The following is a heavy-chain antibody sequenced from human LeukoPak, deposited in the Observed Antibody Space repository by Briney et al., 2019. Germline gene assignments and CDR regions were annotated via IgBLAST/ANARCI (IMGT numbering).Heavy chain of an antibody. V-gene: IGHV3-30*04. J-gene: IGHJ3*02. CDR3: VVAATGDDAFDI. CDR1: GFTFSSYA. Sequence: GGSLRLSCAASGFTFSSYAMHWVRQAPGKGLEWVAVISYDGSNKYYADSVKGRFTISRDNSKNTLYLQMNSLRAEDTAVYYGVVAATGDDAFDIWGQGTMVTVSS. D-gene: IGHD2-15*01. CDR2: ISYDGSNK.